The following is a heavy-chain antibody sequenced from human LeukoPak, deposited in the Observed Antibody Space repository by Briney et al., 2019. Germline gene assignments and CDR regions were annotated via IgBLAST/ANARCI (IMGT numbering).Heavy chain of an antibody. D-gene: IGHD3-22*01. CDR1: GVSISSYY. CDR2: IYYSGST. Sequence: SETLSLTCTVSGVSISSYYWSWVRQPPGKGLEWVGYIYYSGSTNYNPSLKSRVTISVDTSKNQSSLKLSSVTAADTAVYYCARGSSGYYYDAEYFQHWGQGTLVTVSS. V-gene: IGHV4-59*01. CDR3: ARGSSGYYYDAEYFQH. J-gene: IGHJ1*01.